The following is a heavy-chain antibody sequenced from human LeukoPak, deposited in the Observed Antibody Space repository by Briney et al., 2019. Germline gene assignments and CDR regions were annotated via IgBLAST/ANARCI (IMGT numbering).Heavy chain of an antibody. CDR3: ARVPWSSVTILDY. CDR2: INQDGSEK. J-gene: IGHJ4*02. D-gene: IGHD3-10*01. V-gene: IGHV3-7*01. Sequence: GGSLRLSCAASGFSFSSYWMSWVHQAPGKGLEWVANINQDGSEKYYVDSVKGRFTISRDNAKNSLYLQMNSLRAEDTAVYYCARVPWSSVTILDYWGQGTLVIVSS. CDR1: GFSFSSYW.